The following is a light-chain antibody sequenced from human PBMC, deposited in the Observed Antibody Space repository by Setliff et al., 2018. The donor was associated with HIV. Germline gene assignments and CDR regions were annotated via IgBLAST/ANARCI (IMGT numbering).Light chain of an antibody. V-gene: IGLV3-21*03. CDR2: DDS. CDR3: SSYAITNTLP. CDR1: NIGRRS. J-gene: IGLJ1*01. Sequence: SYELTQPPSVSVAPGKAATLPCGGYNIGRRSVHWYQQKPGQAPVLVVFDDSDRPSGVSNRFSGSKSGNTASLTISGLRAEDEADYYCSSYAITNTLPFGTGTKGTVL.